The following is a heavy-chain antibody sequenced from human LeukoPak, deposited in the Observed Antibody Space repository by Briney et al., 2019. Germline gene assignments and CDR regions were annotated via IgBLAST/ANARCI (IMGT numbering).Heavy chain of an antibody. CDR1: GFTISNYW. V-gene: IGHV3-7*02. CDR2: IKQNGREK. CDR3: ARGSTVTTWAWPRFDP. D-gene: IGHD4-17*01. J-gene: IGHJ5*02. Sequence: PGGSLTLSCAASGFTISNYWMSWVRQAPGKGLEWVANIKQNGREKYYVDSVKGRFTICKDNAKKSLYMQKNSGRAEDTAVYCCARGSTVTTWAWPRFDPWGQGTLVTVPS.